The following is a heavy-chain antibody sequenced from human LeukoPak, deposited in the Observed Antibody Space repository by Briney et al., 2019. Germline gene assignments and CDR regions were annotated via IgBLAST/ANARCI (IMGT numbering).Heavy chain of an antibody. J-gene: IGHJ4*02. CDR3: AKDRAYYSDSSGYYLVRAYDY. Sequence: GGSLRLSCAASGFTFSSYAMTWVRQAPGKGLEWVSSISDSGGRTYHADSVKGRFTISRDNSKNTLYLQMNSLRAEDTAVYYCAKDRAYYSDSSGYYLVRAYDYWGQGTLVTVSS. D-gene: IGHD3-22*01. V-gene: IGHV3-23*01. CDR1: GFTFSSYA. CDR2: ISDSGGRT.